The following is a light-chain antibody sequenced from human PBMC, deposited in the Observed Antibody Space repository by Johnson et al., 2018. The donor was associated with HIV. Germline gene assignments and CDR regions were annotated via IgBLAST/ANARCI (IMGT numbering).Light chain of an antibody. V-gene: IGLV1-51*02. J-gene: IGLJ1*01. CDR3: GTWDSSLSNFV. Sequence: QSLLTQPPSVSAAPGQKVTISCSGSSSNIGNNYVSWYQQLPGTAPKLLIYENNKRPSGIPDRFSGSKSGTSATLGITGLQTGDEADYYCGTWDSSLSNFVFGIGTKVSVL. CDR1: SSNIGNNY. CDR2: ENN.